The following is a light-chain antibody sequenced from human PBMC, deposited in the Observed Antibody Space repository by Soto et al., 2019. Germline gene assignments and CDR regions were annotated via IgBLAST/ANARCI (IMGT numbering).Light chain of an antibody. V-gene: IGLV2-14*01. CDR1: STDVGGYNY. CDR2: EVN. Sequence: QSALAQPSSVSGSPGQSITISCTGTSTDVGGYNYVSWYQHHPGKGPKLIIYEVNNRPSGVSDRFSGSKSGSAASLTISGLQAEDEADYYCSSYSRTSTPYVFRGGTKVTVL. J-gene: IGLJ1*01. CDR3: SSYSRTSTPYV.